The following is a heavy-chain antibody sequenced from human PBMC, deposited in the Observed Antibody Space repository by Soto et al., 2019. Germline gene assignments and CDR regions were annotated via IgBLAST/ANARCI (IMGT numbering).Heavy chain of an antibody. V-gene: IGHV1-3*01. CDR1: GYTFTAFA. Sequence: ASVKVSCKTSGYTFTAFAVHWVRQASGQRLEWMGWINVGNGDTKSSQNLQGRVTITRDTSASTAYMELRSLRSDDTAVYYCARVGVYSNYDTYYYYYGMDVWGQGTTVTVSS. D-gene: IGHD4-4*01. J-gene: IGHJ6*02. CDR3: ARVGVYSNYDTYYYYYGMDV. CDR2: INVGNGDT.